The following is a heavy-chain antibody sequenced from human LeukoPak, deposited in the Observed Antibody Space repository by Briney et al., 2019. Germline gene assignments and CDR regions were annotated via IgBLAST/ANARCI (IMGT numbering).Heavy chain of an antibody. V-gene: IGHV4-38-2*02. D-gene: IGHD3-10*01. CDR2: IYHSGTT. J-gene: IGHJ4*02. CDR3: ARGIHMVRGVIIAFDY. CDR1: NYSISRTYH. Sequence: SETLSLTCSVSNYSISRTYHWGWIRQPPGKGLEWIGTIYHSGTTYYSPSLKSRVTISVDTSKNQFSLKLSSVTAADTAVYYCARGIHMVRGVIIAFDYWGQGTLVTVSS.